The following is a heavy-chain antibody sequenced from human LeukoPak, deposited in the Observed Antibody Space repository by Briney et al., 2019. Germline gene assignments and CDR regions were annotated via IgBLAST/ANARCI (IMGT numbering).Heavy chain of an antibody. CDR2: IYYTGRT. Sequence: SETLSLTCTVSGVSISSSSYYWGWNRHPPGKGLVWIGSIYYTGRTSYNPSLKSRLTISEDTSNNQFSLKLSSVTAADTAIYYCARHLRSPIGATGSVDFWGQGTLVTVSS. V-gene: IGHV4-39*01. D-gene: IGHD1-26*01. CDR1: GVSISSSSYY. J-gene: IGHJ4*02. CDR3: ARHLRSPIGATGSVDF.